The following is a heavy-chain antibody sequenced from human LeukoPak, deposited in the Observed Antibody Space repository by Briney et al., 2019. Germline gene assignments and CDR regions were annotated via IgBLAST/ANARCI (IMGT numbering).Heavy chain of an antibody. CDR2: IWYDGSNK. J-gene: IGHJ4*02. D-gene: IGHD3-22*01. CDR1: GFTFSSYA. V-gene: IGHV3-33*08. CDR3: ARDPSIIVEYYYDSSGYFPYYFDY. Sequence: PGGSLRLSCAASGFTFSSYAMSWVRQAPGKGLEWVAVIWYDGSNKYYADSVKGRSTISRDNSKNTLYLQMNSLRAEDTAVYYCARDPSIIVEYYYDSSGYFPYYFDYWGQGTLVTVSS.